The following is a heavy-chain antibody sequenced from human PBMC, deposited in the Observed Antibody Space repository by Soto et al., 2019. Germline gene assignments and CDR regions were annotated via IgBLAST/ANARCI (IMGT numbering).Heavy chain of an antibody. V-gene: IGHV3-30-3*01. D-gene: IGHD7-27*01. J-gene: IGHJ6*02. Sequence: GGSLRLCCAASGFTFSSYAMHGGRQAPGKGLEWVAVISYDGSNKYYADSVKGRFTISRDNSKNTLYLQMNSLRAEDTAVYYCARAFFVARLGISSGMDVWGQGTTVTFSS. CDR2: ISYDGSNK. CDR1: GFTFSSYA. CDR3: ARAFFVARLGISSGMDV.